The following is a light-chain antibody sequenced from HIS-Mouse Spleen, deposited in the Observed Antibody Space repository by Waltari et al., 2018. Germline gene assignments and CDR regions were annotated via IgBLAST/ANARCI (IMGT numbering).Light chain of an antibody. J-gene: IGKJ1*01. Sequence: IVLTQSPGTLSLSPGARATLSCRASQRVSSSYLAWYQQKPGQAPRLLIYGASSRATGIPDRFSGSGSGTDFTLTISRLEPEDFAVYYCQQYGSSPWTFGQGTKVEIK. CDR1: QRVSSSY. CDR3: QQYGSSPWT. V-gene: IGKV3-20*01. CDR2: GAS.